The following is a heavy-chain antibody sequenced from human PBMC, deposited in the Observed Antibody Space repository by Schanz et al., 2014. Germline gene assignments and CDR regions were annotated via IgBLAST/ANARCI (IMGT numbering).Heavy chain of an antibody. Sequence: EVQLVESGGGFVQPGGSLGLSCVVSGFTVSSDHMSWVRQAPGKGLEWVSSISHSGGSKYYADSVEGRFTISRDNSKNTLYLQMNSLRAEDTAVYYCAKDPSHGDYDYYFDYWGQGTLVTVSS. J-gene: IGHJ4*02. D-gene: IGHD3-22*01. V-gene: IGHV3-23*04. CDR2: ISHSGGSK. CDR3: AKDPSHGDYDYYFDY. CDR1: GFTVSSDH.